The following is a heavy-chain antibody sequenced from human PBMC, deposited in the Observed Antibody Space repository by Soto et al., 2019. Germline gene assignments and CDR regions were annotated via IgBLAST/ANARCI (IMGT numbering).Heavy chain of an antibody. Sequence: QVQLVESGGGVVQPGRSLRLSCAASGFTFSSYGMHWVRQAPVQGMEWGAVLSSDGSNKYYAESVKGRLTISRDNSKNTLYLQMNSLRAEDTAVYYCAKDRTILGVVIVPRLYMDVWGKGTTVTVSS. J-gene: IGHJ6*03. CDR1: GFTFSSYG. V-gene: IGHV3-30*18. CDR2: LSSDGSNK. CDR3: AKDRTILGVVIVPRLYMDV. D-gene: IGHD3-3*01.